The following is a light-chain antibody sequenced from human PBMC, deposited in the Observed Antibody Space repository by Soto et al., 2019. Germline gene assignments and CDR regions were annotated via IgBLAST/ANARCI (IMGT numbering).Light chain of an antibody. V-gene: IGLV1-40*01. CDR2: GNS. Sequence: QSVLTQPPSVSGAPGQRVTNSCTGSSSNIGAGYDVHWYQQLPGTAPKLLIYGNSNRPSGVPDRFSGTKSGTSASLAIPGLQAEDEADYYRQSYDSSLSGYVFGTGTKVTVL. J-gene: IGLJ1*01. CDR3: QSYDSSLSGYV. CDR1: SSNIGAGYD.